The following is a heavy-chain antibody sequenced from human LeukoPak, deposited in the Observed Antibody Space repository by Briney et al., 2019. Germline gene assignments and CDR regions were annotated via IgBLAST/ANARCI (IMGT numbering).Heavy chain of an antibody. V-gene: IGHV3-11*04. CDR3: ARGQYSGYDFFDY. J-gene: IGHJ4*02. CDR2: ISSSGSTI. CDR1: GFTFSDYY. Sequence: TGGSLRLSCAASGFTFSDYYMSWIRQAPGKGLEWVSYISSSGSTIYYADSVKGRFTISRDNAKNSLYLEMNSLRAEDTAVYYCARGQYSGYDFFDYWGQGTLVTVSS. D-gene: IGHD5-12*01.